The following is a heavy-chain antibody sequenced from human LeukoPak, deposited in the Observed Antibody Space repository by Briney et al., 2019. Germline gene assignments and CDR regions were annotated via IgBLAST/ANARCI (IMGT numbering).Heavy chain of an antibody. V-gene: IGHV4-39*01. CDR2: IYYSGST. D-gene: IGHD1-26*01. J-gene: IGHJ5*02. CDR3: ARHEYSGSYYGLSWFDP. CDR1: GGSISSSGYY. Sequence: SETLSLTCTVSGGSISSSGYYWGWIRQPPGKGLEWVASIYYSGSTYYNPSLKSRVTISVDTSKNQLSLKLSSLTAADTAVYYCARHEYSGSYYGLSWFDPWGQGTLVTVSS.